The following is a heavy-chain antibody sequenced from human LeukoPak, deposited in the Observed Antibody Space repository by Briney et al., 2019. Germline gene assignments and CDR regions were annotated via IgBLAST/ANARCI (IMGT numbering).Heavy chain of an antibody. Sequence: ASVKVSCKASGYTFTSYGISWVRQAPGQGLEWMGWISTYNGNTNSAQKLQGRVTMTTDTSTSTAYMELRSLRSDDTAVYYCARGVMITFGGVIPYYFDYWGQGTLVTVSS. CDR1: GYTFTSYG. J-gene: IGHJ4*02. CDR2: ISTYNGNT. V-gene: IGHV1-18*01. CDR3: ARGVMITFGGVIPYYFDY. D-gene: IGHD3-16*02.